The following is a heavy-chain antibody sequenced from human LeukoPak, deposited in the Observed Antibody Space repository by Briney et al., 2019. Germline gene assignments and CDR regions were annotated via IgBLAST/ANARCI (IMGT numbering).Heavy chain of an antibody. D-gene: IGHD6-13*01. CDR2: MNPNSGNT. J-gene: IGHJ5*02. Sequence: GASVKVSCTASVYTFTSYDINWVRQATGQGLEWMGWMNPNSGNTGYAQKFQGRVTMTRNTSISTAYMELSSLRSEDTAVYYCARGVIAAAGTDWFDPWGQGTLVTVSS. V-gene: IGHV1-8*01. CDR1: VYTFTSYD. CDR3: ARGVIAAAGTDWFDP.